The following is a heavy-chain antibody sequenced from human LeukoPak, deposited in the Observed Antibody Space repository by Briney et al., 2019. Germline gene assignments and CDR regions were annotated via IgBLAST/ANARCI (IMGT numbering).Heavy chain of an antibody. V-gene: IGHV3-21*01. CDR1: GFTFSSYS. Sequence: GGSLRLSCAASGFTFSSYSMNWVRQAPGKGLEWVSSISSSSSYIYYADSEKGRFTISRDNAKNSLYLQMNSLRAEDTAVYYCAKGTTREVYRNWFDPWGQGTLVTVSS. CDR3: AKGTTREVYRNWFDP. CDR2: ISSSSSYI. D-gene: IGHD4-23*01. J-gene: IGHJ5*02.